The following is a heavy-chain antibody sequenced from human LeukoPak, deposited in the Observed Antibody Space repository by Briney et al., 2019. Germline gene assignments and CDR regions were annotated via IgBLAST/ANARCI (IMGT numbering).Heavy chain of an antibody. CDR1: GFTFSSYS. CDR3: ARDSSGWLNWFDP. D-gene: IGHD6-19*01. CDR2: ISSSSSII. Sequence: PGGSLRLSCAASGFTFSSYSMNWVRQAPGKGLEWVSYISSSSSIIYYADSVKGRFTISRDNAKNSLYLQMNSLRAEDTAVYYCARDSSGWLNWFDPWGQGTLVTVSS. V-gene: IGHV3-48*01. J-gene: IGHJ5*02.